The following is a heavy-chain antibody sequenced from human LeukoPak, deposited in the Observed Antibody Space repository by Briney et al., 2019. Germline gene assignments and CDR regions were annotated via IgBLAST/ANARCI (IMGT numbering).Heavy chain of an antibody. D-gene: IGHD3-22*01. CDR1: GGSISSGGYY. Sequence: SETLSLTCTVSGGSISSGGYYWSWIRQHPGKGLEWIGYIYYSGSTYYNPSLKSRVTISVDTSKNQFSLKLSSVTAADTAVYYCARVYYDSSGYPGWGQGTLVTVSS. V-gene: IGHV4-31*03. J-gene: IGHJ4*02. CDR3: ARVYYDSSGYPG. CDR2: IYYSGST.